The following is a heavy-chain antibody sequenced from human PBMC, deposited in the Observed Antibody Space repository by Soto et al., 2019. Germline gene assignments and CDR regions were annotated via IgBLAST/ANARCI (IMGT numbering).Heavy chain of an antibody. J-gene: IGHJ6*02. D-gene: IGHD1-26*01. V-gene: IGHV3-73*01. CDR2: IRSRANNYAT. CDR1: ELNFSGSA. CDR3: ARGQQGAIGDYYYHGLDV. Sequence: GSLRLSCAASELNFSGSAIHWVRQAPGKGLEWVGRIRSRANNYATSSGESVRGRFTFFRDDSKNMAFLQMNTLKTEDTAIYYCARGQQGAIGDYYYHGLDVWGQGTSVTVSS.